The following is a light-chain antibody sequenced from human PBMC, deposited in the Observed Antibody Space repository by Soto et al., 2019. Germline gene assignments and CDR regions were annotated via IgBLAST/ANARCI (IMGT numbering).Light chain of an antibody. Sequence: DIQMTQSPSTLSAFVGDRITITCRASQSISSWLGWYQQKPGKAPKLLIYDASSLDSGVPSRFSRSGSGTEFTLTITSLQPDDFETYYCQQYNSYSWTVGQGTKVEIK. CDR1: QSISSW. CDR3: QQYNSYSWT. J-gene: IGKJ1*01. V-gene: IGKV1-5*01. CDR2: DAS.